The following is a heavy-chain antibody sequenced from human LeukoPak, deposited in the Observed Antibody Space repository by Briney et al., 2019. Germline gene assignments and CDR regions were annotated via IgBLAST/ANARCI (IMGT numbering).Heavy chain of an antibody. D-gene: IGHD3-16*02. CDR2: INHSGST. CDR3: ARRPYVWGSYRSGNQYYFDY. J-gene: IGHJ4*02. V-gene: IGHV4-34*01. CDR1: GGSFSGYY. Sequence: SEILSLTCAVYGGSFSGYYWSWIRQPPGKGLEWIGEINHSGSTNYNPSLKSRVTISVDTSKNQFSLKLSSVTAADTAVYYCARRPYVWGSYRSGNQYYFDYWGQGTLVTVSS.